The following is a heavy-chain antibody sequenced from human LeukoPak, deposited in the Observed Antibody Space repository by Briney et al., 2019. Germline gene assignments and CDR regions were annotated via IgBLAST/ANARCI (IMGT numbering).Heavy chain of an antibody. CDR1: GFTFSSYN. J-gene: IGHJ1*01. Sequence: GGSLRLSCAASGFTFSSYNMNWVRQAPGKGLEWVSSISTRGSYIYYADSLKGRFTISRDNAKNSLYLQMNSLRAEDTAAYYCARAEVLLWFGESPGAEYFQHWGQGTLVTVSS. CDR2: ISTRGSYI. V-gene: IGHV3-21*01. CDR3: ARAEVLLWFGESPGAEYFQH. D-gene: IGHD3-10*01.